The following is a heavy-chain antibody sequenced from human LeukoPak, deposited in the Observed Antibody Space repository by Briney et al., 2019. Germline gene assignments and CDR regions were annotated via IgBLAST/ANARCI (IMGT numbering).Heavy chain of an antibody. V-gene: IGHV3-74*01. CDR3: AREDGSYYWFGKLVT. CDR1: GFTFSSYW. J-gene: IGHJ5*01. CDR2: INSDGSST. Sequence: GGSLRLSCAASGFTFSSYWMHWVRQAPGKGLVWVSRINSDGSSTSYADSVKGRFTISRDNSKNTLYLQMNSLRAEDTAVYYCAREDGSYYWFGKLVTWGQEPWSPSPQ. D-gene: IGHD3-10*01.